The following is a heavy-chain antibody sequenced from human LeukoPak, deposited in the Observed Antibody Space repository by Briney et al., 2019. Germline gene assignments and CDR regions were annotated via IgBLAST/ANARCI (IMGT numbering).Heavy chain of an antibody. CDR3: ARSIRIAARPDWFDP. V-gene: IGHV4-34*01. D-gene: IGHD6-6*01. CDR2: INHSGST. J-gene: IGHJ5*02. CDR1: GGSFSGYY. Sequence: PSETLSLTCAVYGGSFSGYYWSWIRQPPGKGLEWIGEINHSGSTNYNPSLKSRVTISVDTSKNQFSLKLSSVTAADTAVYYCARSIRIAARPDWFDPWGQGTRVTVSS.